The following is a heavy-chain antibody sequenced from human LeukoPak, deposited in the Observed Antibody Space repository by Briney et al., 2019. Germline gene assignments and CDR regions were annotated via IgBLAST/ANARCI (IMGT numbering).Heavy chain of an antibody. CDR2: ISSSSGTI. D-gene: IGHD3-10*01. J-gene: IGHJ6*02. Sequence: GGSLRLSCAASGFTFSSYSMNWVRQAPGKGLEWVSYISSSSGTIYYADSVKGRFTISRDNAKNSLYLQMNSLRAEDTAVYYCARDHRGVLSGMDVWGQGTTVTVSS. CDR1: GFTFSSYS. CDR3: ARDHRGVLSGMDV. V-gene: IGHV3-48*04.